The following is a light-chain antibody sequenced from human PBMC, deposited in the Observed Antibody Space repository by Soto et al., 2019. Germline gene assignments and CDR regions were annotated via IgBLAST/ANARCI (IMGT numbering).Light chain of an antibody. CDR2: GAS. J-gene: IGKJ5*01. Sequence: EIVLTQSPGTLSLSPGERATLSCRASQSVSSSYLAWYQQKPGQAPGLLIYGASSRATGIPDRFSGSGSGTDFTLTISRLEPEDFAVYYCQQYGSSPLVTFGQGTRLEI. V-gene: IGKV3-20*01. CDR3: QQYGSSPLVT. CDR1: QSVSSSY.